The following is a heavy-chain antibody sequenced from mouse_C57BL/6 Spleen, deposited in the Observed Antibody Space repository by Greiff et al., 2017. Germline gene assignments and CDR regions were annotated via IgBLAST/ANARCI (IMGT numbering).Heavy chain of an antibody. CDR2: IYPGSGST. CDR3: ASDDYGSSAG. J-gene: IGHJ2*01. Sequence: QVQLQQPGAELVKPGASVKMSCKASGYTFTSYWITWVKQRPGQGLEWIGDIYPGSGSTNYNEKFKSKATLTVDTSSSTAYMQLSSLTSEYSAVYDGASDDYGSSAGWGQGTTLTVSS. D-gene: IGHD1-1*01. CDR1: GYTFTSYW. V-gene: IGHV1-55*01.